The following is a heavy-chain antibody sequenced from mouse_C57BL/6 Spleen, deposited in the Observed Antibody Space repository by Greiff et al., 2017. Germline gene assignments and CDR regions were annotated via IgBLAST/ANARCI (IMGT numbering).Heavy chain of an antibody. CDR1: GFTFSDYG. D-gene: IGHD1-1*01. Sequence: EVHLVESGGGLVKPGGSLKLSCAASGFTFSDYGMHWVRQAPEKGLEWVAYISSGSSTIYYADTVKGRFTISRDNAKNTLFLQMTSRRSEDTAMFYCARGTTVVVDYWGQGTTLTVSS. J-gene: IGHJ2*01. V-gene: IGHV5-17*01. CDR2: ISSGSSTI. CDR3: ARGTTVVVDY.